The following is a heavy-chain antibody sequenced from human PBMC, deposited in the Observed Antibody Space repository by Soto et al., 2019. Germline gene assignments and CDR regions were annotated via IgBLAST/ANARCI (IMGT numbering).Heavy chain of an antibody. CDR3: ARGLIERSAGRYYYYGMKV. V-gene: IGHV1-69*13. CDR2: IIPIFGTA. J-gene: IGHJ6*02. D-gene: IGHD6-13*01. CDR1: GCTFSSDA. Sequence: GASVKCCVKASGCTFSSDAISWVRQAPGQVLDCIGGIIPIFGTANYAQKFQGRVTITADESTSTAYMELSRLRSDDTAVYYCARGLIERSAGRYYYYGMKVWGQGTRVNAS.